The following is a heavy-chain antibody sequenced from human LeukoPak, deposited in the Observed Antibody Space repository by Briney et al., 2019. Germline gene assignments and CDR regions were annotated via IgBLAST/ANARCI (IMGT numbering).Heavy chain of an antibody. D-gene: IGHD3-9*01. V-gene: IGHV3-9*01. J-gene: IGHJ6*02. Sequence: GGSLRLSCAASGFTFSSYAMHWVRQAPGKGLEWVSGISWNSGSIGYADSVKGRFTISRDNAKNSLYLQMNSLRAEDTALYYCAKDMVPYYDILTGYWYYGMDVWGQGTTVTVSS. CDR1: GFTFSSYA. CDR2: ISWNSGSI. CDR3: AKDMVPYYDILTGYWYYGMDV.